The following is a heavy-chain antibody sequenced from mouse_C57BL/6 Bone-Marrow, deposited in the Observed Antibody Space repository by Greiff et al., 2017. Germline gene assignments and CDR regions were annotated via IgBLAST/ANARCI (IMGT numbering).Heavy chain of an antibody. J-gene: IGHJ4*01. V-gene: IGHV14-4*01. Sequence: EVQLQQSGAELVRPGASVKLSCTASGFNIKDDYMHWVKQRPEQGLEWIGWLDPENGDTEYASKFQGKATITADTFSNTAYLQLSSLTSEDTAVYYFTACYGISYYALDYWGQGTSVTVSS. CDR3: TACYGISYYALDY. D-gene: IGHD1-1*01. CDR2: LDPENGDT. CDR1: GFNIKDDY.